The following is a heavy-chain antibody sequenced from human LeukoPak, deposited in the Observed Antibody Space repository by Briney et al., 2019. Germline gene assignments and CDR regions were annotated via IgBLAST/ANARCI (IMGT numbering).Heavy chain of an antibody. CDR1: GFTFSDYY. V-gene: IGHV3-11*01. CDR3: ARDQLRFLEWLFPNYYYYGMDV. Sequence: PGGSLRLSCAASGFTFSDYYMSWIRQAPGKRLEWVSYISSSGSTIYYADSVKGRFTISRDNAKNSLYLQMNSLRAEDTAVYYCARDQLRFLEWLFPNYYYYGMDVWGQGTTVTVSS. J-gene: IGHJ6*02. D-gene: IGHD3-3*01. CDR2: ISSSGSTI.